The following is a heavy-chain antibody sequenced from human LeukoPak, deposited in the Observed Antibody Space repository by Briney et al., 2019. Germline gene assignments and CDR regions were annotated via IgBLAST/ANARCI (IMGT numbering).Heavy chain of an antibody. V-gene: IGHV4-59*08. CDR3: ARPYSGGWYGAFNI. D-gene: IGHD6-19*01. CDR2: FYDSGTT. Sequence: SETLSLTCTVSGGSIRSYYWSWIRQPPGKGLEWIGYFYDSGTTKYNPSLKSRVTISVDTSKYQFSLKLSSVTAADTAVYYCARPYSGGWYGAFNIWGQGTMVTVSS. J-gene: IGHJ3*02. CDR1: GGSIRSYY.